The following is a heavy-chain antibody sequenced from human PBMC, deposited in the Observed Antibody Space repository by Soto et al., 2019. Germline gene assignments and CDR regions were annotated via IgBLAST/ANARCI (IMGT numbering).Heavy chain of an antibody. D-gene: IGHD2-21*02. J-gene: IGHJ4*02. CDR1: GFTFSSYG. V-gene: IGHV3-30*18. CDR3: AKDKVPVVVTAPLDY. CDR2: ISYDGSNN. Sequence: QVQLVESGGGVVQPGRSLRLSCAASGFTFSSYGMHWVRQAPGKGLEWVAVISYDGSNNYYADSVKSRFTISRDNSKNTLYLQMNSLRAEDTAVYYCAKDKVPVVVTAPLDYWGQGTLVTVAS.